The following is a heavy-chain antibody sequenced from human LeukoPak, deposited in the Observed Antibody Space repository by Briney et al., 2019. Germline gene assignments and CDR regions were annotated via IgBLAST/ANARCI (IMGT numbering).Heavy chain of an antibody. CDR1: GGSISSYY. J-gene: IGHJ4*02. CDR2: IYYSGST. CDR3: ARYSRWDCSSFDY. D-gene: IGHD6-6*01. V-gene: IGHV4-59*01. Sequence: SETLSLTCTVSGGSISSYYWSWLRQPPGKGLEWIGYIYYSGSTNYNPSLKSRVTISVDTSKNQFSLNLSSVTAADTAVYYCARYSRWDCSSFDYWGQGTLVTVSS.